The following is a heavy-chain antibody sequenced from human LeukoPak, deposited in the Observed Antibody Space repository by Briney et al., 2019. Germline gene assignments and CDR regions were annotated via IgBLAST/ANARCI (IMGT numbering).Heavy chain of an antibody. Sequence: SETLSLTCTVSGGSISSGSYYWSWIRQPAGTGLEWIGRIYTSGSTNYNPSLKSRVTISVDTSKNQFSLKLSSVTAADTAVYYCARERTYYYDSSGYFRWFDPWGQGTLVTVSS. V-gene: IGHV4-61*02. CDR3: ARERTYYYDSSGYFRWFDP. CDR1: GGSISSGSYY. D-gene: IGHD3-22*01. CDR2: IYTSGST. J-gene: IGHJ5*02.